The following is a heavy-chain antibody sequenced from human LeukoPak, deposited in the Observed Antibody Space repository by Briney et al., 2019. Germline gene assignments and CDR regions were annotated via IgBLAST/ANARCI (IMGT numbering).Heavy chain of an antibody. V-gene: IGHV4-39*01. D-gene: IGHD3-22*01. CDR2: IYYSGIT. J-gene: IGHJ4*02. CDR3: ARHRRGITMTAYYFDY. Sequence: PSETLSLTCTVSGGSISSSTYYWGWIRQPPGKGLEWIGSIYYSGITYYNPSLKSRVTISVDTSKNQFSLKLSSVTAADTAVYYCARHRRGITMTAYYFDYWGQGTLVTVSS. CDR1: GGSISSSTYY.